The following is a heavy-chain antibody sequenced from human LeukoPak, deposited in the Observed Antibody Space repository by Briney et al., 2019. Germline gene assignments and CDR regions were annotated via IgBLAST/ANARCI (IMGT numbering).Heavy chain of an antibody. Sequence: ASVKVSCKASGYTFTGYYMHWVRQAPGQGLEWMGWINPNSGGTNYAQKFQGRVTMTRDTSISTAYMELSRLRSDDTAVYYCARALGIYYYYYMDVWGKGTTVTVSS. D-gene: IGHD3-3*02. CDR3: ARALGIYYYYYMDV. J-gene: IGHJ6*03. CDR2: INPNSGGT. V-gene: IGHV1-2*02. CDR1: GYTFTGYY.